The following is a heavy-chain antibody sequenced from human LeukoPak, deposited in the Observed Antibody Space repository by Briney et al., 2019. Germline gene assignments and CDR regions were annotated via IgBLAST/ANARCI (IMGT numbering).Heavy chain of an antibody. CDR1: GFTFSSYA. V-gene: IGHV3-23*01. Sequence: GGSLRLSCAASGFTFSSYAMSWVRQAPGKGLEWVSAISGSGGSTYYADSVKGRFTISRDNSKNTLYLQMNSLRAEDTAVYYCAKDLARIAAAGTLDYFDYWGQGTLVTVSS. CDR2: ISGSGGST. CDR3: AKDLARIAAAGTLDYFDY. D-gene: IGHD6-13*01. J-gene: IGHJ4*02.